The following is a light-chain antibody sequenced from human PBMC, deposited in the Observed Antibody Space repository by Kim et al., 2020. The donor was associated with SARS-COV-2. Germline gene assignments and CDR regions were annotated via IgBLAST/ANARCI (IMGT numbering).Light chain of an antibody. J-gene: IGKJ1*01. CDR1: QSVSSSY. CDR3: QQYGRT. CDR2: GAS. V-gene: IGKV3-20*01. Sequence: LSVSPGERATLSCSASQSVSSSYLAWYQQKPGQAPRLLVYGASSRATGIPDRFSGSGSGTDFTLTISRLEPEDFAVYYCQQYGRTFGQGTKVDIK.